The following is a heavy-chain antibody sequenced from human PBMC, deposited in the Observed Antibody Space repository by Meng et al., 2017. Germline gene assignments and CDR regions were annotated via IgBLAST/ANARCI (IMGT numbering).Heavy chain of an antibody. CDR2: ISYDGSNK. V-gene: IGHV3-30*01. CDR1: VFTFSSYA. Sequence: QVELGVAGGALRQPGRSLVLSWAASVFTFSSYAMHWVRQAPGKGLEWVAVISYDGSNKYYADSVKGRLTISRDNSKNTLYLQMNSLRAEDTAVYYCAHFDYWGQGTLVTVFS. J-gene: IGHJ4*02. CDR3: AHFDY.